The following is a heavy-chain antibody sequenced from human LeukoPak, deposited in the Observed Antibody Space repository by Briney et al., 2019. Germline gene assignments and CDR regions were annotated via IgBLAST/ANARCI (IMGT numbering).Heavy chain of an antibody. D-gene: IGHD5-12*01. CDR2: IDYSGDTT. V-gene: IGHV3-23*01. Sequence: PGGSLRLSCTASGFTLSSYEMTWIRQAPGKGLEWVSSIDYSGDTTYYADSVKGRFTISRDNSKNTLYLQMNSLRAEDTAVYYCAKYGYSGYDFRRIFDYWGQGTLVTVSS. J-gene: IGHJ4*02. CDR3: AKYGYSGYDFRRIFDY. CDR1: GFTLSSYE.